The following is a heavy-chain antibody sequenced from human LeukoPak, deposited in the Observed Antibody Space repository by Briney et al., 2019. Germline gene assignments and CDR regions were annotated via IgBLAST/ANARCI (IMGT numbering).Heavy chain of an antibody. CDR2: IRSKANSYAT. CDR1: GFTFSGSA. Sequence: GGSLRLSCAASGFTFSGSAMHWVRQASGKGLEWVGRIRSKANSYATAYAASVKGRFTISRDDSKNTAYLQMNSLKTEDTAVYYCTRHGIRGMLKPWGQGTLVTVSS. J-gene: IGHJ5*02. CDR3: TRHGIRGMLKP. D-gene: IGHD2-8*01. V-gene: IGHV3-73*01.